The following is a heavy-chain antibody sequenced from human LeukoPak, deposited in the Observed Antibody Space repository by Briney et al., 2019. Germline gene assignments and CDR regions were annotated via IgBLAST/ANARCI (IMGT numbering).Heavy chain of an antibody. CDR3: ARDRIAAAGGRHNYYYYYYMDV. V-gene: IGHV3-21*01. CDR2: ISSSSSYI. Sequence: GGSLRLSCAASGFTFSSYSMNWVRQAPGKGLEWVSSISSSSSYIYYADSVKGRFTISRDNAKNSLYLQMNSLRAEDTAVYYCARDRIAAAGGRHNYYYYYYMDVWGKGTTVTVSS. CDR1: GFTFSSYS. D-gene: IGHD6-13*01. J-gene: IGHJ6*03.